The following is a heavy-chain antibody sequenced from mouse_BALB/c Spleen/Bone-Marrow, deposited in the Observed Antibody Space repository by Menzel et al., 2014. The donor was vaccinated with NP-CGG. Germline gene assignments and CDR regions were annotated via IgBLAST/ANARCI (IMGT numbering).Heavy chain of an antibody. V-gene: IGHV5-9-4*01. J-gene: IGHJ4*01. D-gene: IGHD3-2*02. CDR2: ISSGGSYT. CDR3: ARSPQRDYAMDY. CDR1: GFTFSSYA. Sequence: EVHLVESGGGLVKPGGSLKLSCAASGFTFSSYAMSWVRQSPEKRLEWVAEISSGGSYTYYPDTVTGRFTISRDNAKNTLYLEMSNLRSEDTAMYYCARSPQRDYAMDYWGQGTSVTVSS.